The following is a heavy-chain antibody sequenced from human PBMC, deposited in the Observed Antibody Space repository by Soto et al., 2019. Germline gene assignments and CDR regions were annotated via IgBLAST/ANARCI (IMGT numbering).Heavy chain of an antibody. CDR2: INHSGST. D-gene: IGHD2-2*02. CDR3: ARSAYCSSTSCYRVSGYFQH. Sequence: QVQLQQWGAGLLKPSETLSLTCAVYGGSFSGYYWSWIRQPPGKGLEWIGEINHSGSTNYNPSFKSRVTISVDTSKNQFSLKLSSVTAADTAVYYCARSAYCSSTSCYRVSGYFQHWGQGTLVTVSS. CDR1: GGSFSGYY. V-gene: IGHV4-34*01. J-gene: IGHJ1*01.